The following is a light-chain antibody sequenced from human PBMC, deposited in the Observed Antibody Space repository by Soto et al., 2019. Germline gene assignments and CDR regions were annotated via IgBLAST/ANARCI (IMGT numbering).Light chain of an antibody. CDR2: GAS. V-gene: IGKV3-15*01. CDR1: QSVSSN. CDR3: QQYNNWPPWT. J-gene: IGKJ1*01. Sequence: EIVMTQSPATLSVSPGERATHSCRASQSVSSNLAGYQQKPGQAPRLLIYGASTRATGIPDRFSGSGSGTEFTLTISSLQSEDFAVYYCQQYNNWPPWTFGQGTKVDIK.